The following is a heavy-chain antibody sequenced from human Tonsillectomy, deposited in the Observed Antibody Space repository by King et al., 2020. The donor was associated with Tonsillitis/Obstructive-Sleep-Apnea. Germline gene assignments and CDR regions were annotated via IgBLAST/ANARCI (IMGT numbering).Heavy chain of an antibody. CDR1: GFTFTDYP. CDR2: IDGGSIHI. CDR3: VREPVSNGWPFDY. J-gene: IGHJ4*02. Sequence: VQLVESGGGLVKLGGSLRLSCAASGFTFTDYPMNWVRQAPGKGLEWVSSIDGGSIHIFYTDSVKGRFTISRDNAKNSLFLLMNSLRVEDTAVYYCVREPVSNGWPFDYWGQGILVTVSS. D-gene: IGHD5-24*01. V-gene: IGHV3-21*01.